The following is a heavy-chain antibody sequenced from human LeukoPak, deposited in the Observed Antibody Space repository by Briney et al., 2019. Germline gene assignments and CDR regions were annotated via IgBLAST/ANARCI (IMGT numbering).Heavy chain of an antibody. D-gene: IGHD3-3*01. CDR2: IYYSGST. Sequence: SETPSLTCAVSGGSISSGGYYWSWIRQPPGKGLEWIGYIYYSGSTYYNPSLKSRVTISVDTSKNQFSLKLSSVTAADTAVYYCARGVRFLDFDYWGQGTLVTVSS. CDR3: ARGVRFLDFDY. J-gene: IGHJ4*02. CDR1: GGSISSGGYY. V-gene: IGHV4-30-4*01.